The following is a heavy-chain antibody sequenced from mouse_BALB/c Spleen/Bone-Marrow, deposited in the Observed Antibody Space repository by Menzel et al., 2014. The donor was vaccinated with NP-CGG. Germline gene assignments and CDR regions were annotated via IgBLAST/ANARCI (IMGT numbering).Heavy chain of an antibody. Sequence: EVKLLESGGGLVHPGGSLKLSCAASGFDFSRYWMGWVRQAPGKGLEWIGEINPDSSTINYTPSLKDKFIISRDNAKNTLYLRMSKVRSEDTALYYCSRLGYYGGFAYWGQGTLVTASA. V-gene: IGHV4-1*02. J-gene: IGHJ3*01. D-gene: IGHD2-3*01. CDR2: INPDSSTI. CDR3: SRLGYYGGFAY. CDR1: GFDFSRYW.